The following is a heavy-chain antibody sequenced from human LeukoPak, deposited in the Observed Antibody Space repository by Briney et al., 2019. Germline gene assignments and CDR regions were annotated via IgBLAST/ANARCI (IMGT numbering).Heavy chain of an antibody. CDR1: GFTFDDYA. J-gene: IGHJ4*02. Sequence: GGSLRLSCAASGFTFDDYALHLVRPAPGKGLEWVSLFSGDGGSTYYADSVKGRFTICRDNSKNYLYVQMNSLRTEDTALYYCAKLYWEGRAYYYYSSGYYPFDYWGQGTLVTVSS. CDR3: AKLYWEGRAYYYYSSGYYPFDY. CDR2: FSGDGGST. V-gene: IGHV3-43*02. D-gene: IGHD3-22*01.